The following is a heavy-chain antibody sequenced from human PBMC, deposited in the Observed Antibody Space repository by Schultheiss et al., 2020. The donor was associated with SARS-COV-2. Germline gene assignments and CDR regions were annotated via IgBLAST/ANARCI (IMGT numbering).Heavy chain of an antibody. CDR1: GGSISSGGYS. CDR3: ARGAGDGLYYFDY. Sequence: SETLSLTCAVSGGSISSGGYSWSWIRQPPGKGLEWIGYIYHSGSTYYNPSLKSRVTISVDRSKNQFSLKLSSVTAADTAVYYCARGAGDGLYYFDYWGQGTLVTVSS. V-gene: IGHV4-30-2*01. J-gene: IGHJ4*02. CDR2: IYHSGST. D-gene: IGHD7-27*01.